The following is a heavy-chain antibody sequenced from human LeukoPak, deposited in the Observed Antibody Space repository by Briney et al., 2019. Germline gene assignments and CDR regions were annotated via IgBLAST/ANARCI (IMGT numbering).Heavy chain of an antibody. J-gene: IGHJ4*02. D-gene: IGHD6-6*01. CDR3: ARVNLAARPSRRYFDY. V-gene: IGHV1-2*02. Sequence: ASVKVSCKASGYTFTGYYMHWVRQAPGQGLEWMGWINPNSGGTNYAQKFQGRVTMTRDTSISTAYMELSRLRSDDTAVYYCARVNLAARPSRRYFDYWGQGTLVTVPS. CDR2: INPNSGGT. CDR1: GYTFTGYY.